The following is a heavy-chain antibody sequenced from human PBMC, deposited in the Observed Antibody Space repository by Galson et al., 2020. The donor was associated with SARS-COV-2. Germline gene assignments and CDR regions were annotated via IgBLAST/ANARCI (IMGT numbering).Heavy chain of an antibody. CDR1: GFTFSSSA. J-gene: IGHJ4*02. CDR2: ISASGGNT. CDR3: AKSISGYLPGY. V-gene: IGHV3-23*01. D-gene: IGHD3-22*01. Sequence: TGGSLRLSCVASGFTFSSSAMSWVRQAPGKGLEWVSVISASGGNTYFADAVKGRFTISRDNSKNTLYLEMNSLRAEDTAVYYCAKSISGYLPGYWGQGTLVTVSS.